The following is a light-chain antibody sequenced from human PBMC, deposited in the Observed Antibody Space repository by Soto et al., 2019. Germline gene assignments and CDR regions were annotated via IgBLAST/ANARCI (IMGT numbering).Light chain of an antibody. CDR3: TVLGFLLIS. CDR2: SAS. CDR1: QALSNY. Sequence: LSASVGDTVTITCRASQALSNYLAWYQQKPGKAPDLLIYSASTLQSGVPSRFSGSGSETEFSLTILVLQAEDGVSDCCTVLGFLLISFG. J-gene: IGKJ2*03. V-gene: IGKV1-9*01.